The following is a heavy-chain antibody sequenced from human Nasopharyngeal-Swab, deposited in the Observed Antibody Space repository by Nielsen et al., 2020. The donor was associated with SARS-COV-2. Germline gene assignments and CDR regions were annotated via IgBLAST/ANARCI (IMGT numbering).Heavy chain of an antibody. Sequence: GGSLRLSCAGSGFTFNTYSMIWVRQVPGEGLEWVSSISGSGSYVYYADSVEGRFTISKDSAKNSLYLQMNSLRAEDTAVYFCARIAGGGPIYYYYMDVWGTGTTVTVSS. V-gene: IGHV3-21*01. CDR1: GFTFNTYS. CDR2: ISGSGSYV. CDR3: ARIAGGGPIYYYYMDV. J-gene: IGHJ6*03. D-gene: IGHD6-13*01.